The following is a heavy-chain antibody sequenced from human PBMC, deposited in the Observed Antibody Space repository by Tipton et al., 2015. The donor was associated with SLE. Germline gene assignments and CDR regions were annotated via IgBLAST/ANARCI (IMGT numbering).Heavy chain of an antibody. CDR2: IYTSGGT. V-gene: IGHV4-61*02. Sequence: TLSLTCTVSGGSISSGSYYWSWIRQPAGKGLEWIGRIYTSGGTNYNPSLKSRVTISVDTSKNQFSLKLSSVTAADTAVYYCAEPYSSSPWGQGTLVTVSS. CDR3: AEPYSSSP. D-gene: IGHD6-13*01. J-gene: IGHJ5*02. CDR1: GGSISSGSYY.